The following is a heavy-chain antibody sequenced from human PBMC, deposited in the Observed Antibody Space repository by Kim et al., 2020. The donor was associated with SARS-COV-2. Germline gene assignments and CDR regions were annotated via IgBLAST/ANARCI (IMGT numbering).Heavy chain of an antibody. CDR3: AREGESLKHFDY. V-gene: IGHV1-46*01. CDR2: T. J-gene: IGHJ4*02. Sequence: TRDAQKFSGRVTVTRDTSTSTLYMELTSLRSEDTAVYYCAREGESLKHFDYWGQGTLVTVSS. D-gene: IGHD3-16*01.